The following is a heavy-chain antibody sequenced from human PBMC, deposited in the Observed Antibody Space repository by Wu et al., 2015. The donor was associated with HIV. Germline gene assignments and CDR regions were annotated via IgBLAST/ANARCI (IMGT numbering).Heavy chain of an antibody. V-gene: IGHV1-69*13. Sequence: QVQLVQSGAEVKKPGSSVKVSCKASGGTFSNYGINWVRQAPGQGLEWMGRIIPIFGTANYAQKFQGRVTITADESTSTAYMELSSLRSEDTAVYYCARVDFGSPGYRQQLVRPYYYYDMDVWGQGTTVT. CDR2: IIPIFGTA. CDR1: GGTFSNYG. D-gene: IGHD6-13*01. J-gene: IGHJ6*02. CDR3: ARVDFGSPGYRQQLVRPYYYYDMDV.